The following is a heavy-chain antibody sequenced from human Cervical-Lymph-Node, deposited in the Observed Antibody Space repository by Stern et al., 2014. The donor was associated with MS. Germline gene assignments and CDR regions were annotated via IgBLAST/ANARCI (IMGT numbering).Heavy chain of an antibody. Sequence: QVQLGQSGPEVKKPWSSVKVSCKASGGTFSNYAISWVRQAPGKGLEWMGGLIIIFDTANYAQKFQGRVTISADESTSTAYMELSSLRSEDTAVYYCARASERSGYYPDYFQYWGQGTPVTVSS. D-gene: IGHD3-22*01. CDR3: ARASERSGYYPDYFQY. CDR1: GGTFSNYA. V-gene: IGHV1-69*01. J-gene: IGHJ1*01. CDR2: LIIIFDTA.